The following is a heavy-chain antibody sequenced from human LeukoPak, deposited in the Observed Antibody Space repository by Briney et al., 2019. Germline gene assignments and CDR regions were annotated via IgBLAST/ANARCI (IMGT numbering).Heavy chain of an antibody. CDR1: GSRFTSYW. J-gene: IGHJ3*02. Sequence: GAALKICYKGSGSRFTSYWIRWGRPMPGKGVGWRGRIDRSGSYTNYSPSFQGHVTISADKSIRTAYLQWSSLKASDTAMYYCARKDIAVAGDAFDIWGQGTMVTVSS. V-gene: IGHV5-10-1*01. D-gene: IGHD6-19*01. CDR3: ARKDIAVAGDAFDI. CDR2: IDRSGSYT.